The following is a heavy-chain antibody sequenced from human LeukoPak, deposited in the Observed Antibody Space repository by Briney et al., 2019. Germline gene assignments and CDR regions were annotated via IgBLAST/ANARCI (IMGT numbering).Heavy chain of an antibody. V-gene: IGHV3-21*01. D-gene: IGHD4-17*01. Sequence: KPGGSLILSCAASGFTFSSYSMNWVRQAPGKGLEWVSSISSSSSYIYYADSVKGRFTISRDNAKNSLYLQMNSLRAEDTAVYYCARDGPTVTLDGYYDYWGQGTLVTVSS. CDR2: ISSSSSYI. J-gene: IGHJ4*02. CDR1: GFTFSSYS. CDR3: ARDGPTVTLDGYYDY.